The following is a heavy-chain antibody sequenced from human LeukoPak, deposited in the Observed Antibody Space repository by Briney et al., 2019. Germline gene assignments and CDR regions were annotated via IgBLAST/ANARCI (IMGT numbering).Heavy chain of an antibody. CDR1: EFTFSSYV. D-gene: IGHD1-26*01. J-gene: IGHJ4*02. V-gene: IGHV3-30-3*01. CDR3: AKGGPPTGASPRPWDFNY. Sequence: SGRSLRLSCAASEFTFSSYVMHWVRQAPGKGLEWVAVISYDESNKYYADSVKGRFTISRDNSKNTLYLQMNSLRAEDTAVYYCAKGGPPTGASPRPWDFNYWDQGALVTVSS. CDR2: ISYDESNK.